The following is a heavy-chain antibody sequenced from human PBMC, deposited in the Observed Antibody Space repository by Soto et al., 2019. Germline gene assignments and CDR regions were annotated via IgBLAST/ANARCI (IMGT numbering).Heavy chain of an antibody. CDR2: ISYSGSA. Sequence: PSETLSLTCTVSGGSISSGAYYWSWIRQHPGEGLEWIGYISYSGSAYSNPSLRSRVTISVDTSKNQFSLKMRSVTAADTAVYYCARSAGVVGTNDITWLNPWGQGTLVTVSS. D-gene: IGHD1-26*01. CDR3: ARSAGVVGTNDITWLNP. CDR1: GGSISSGAYY. J-gene: IGHJ5*02. V-gene: IGHV4-31*03.